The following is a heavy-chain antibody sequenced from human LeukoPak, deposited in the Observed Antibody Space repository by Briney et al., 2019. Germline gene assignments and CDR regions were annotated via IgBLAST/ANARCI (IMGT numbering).Heavy chain of an antibody. Sequence: GGSLRLSCAASGFTFSDAWMHWVRQAPGKGLEWVAFIRYDGRNKYYADSVKGRFTISRDNSKNTLYLQMNGLRAEDSAVYFCAKADRRWATYYYDTSGYYYDYWGQGTLVTVSS. CDR1: GFTFSDAW. D-gene: IGHD3-22*01. CDR2: IRYDGRNK. V-gene: IGHV3-30*02. J-gene: IGHJ4*02. CDR3: AKADRRWATYYYDTSGYYYDY.